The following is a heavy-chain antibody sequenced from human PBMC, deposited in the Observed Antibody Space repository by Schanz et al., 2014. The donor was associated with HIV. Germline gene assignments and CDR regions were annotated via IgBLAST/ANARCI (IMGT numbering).Heavy chain of an antibody. V-gene: IGHV3-23*04. J-gene: IGHJ4*02. CDR3: AKPEYDSRGNSQSHFDS. CDR1: GFTFSGFA. D-gene: IGHD3-22*01. CDR2: ISASGGST. Sequence: EVQLVESGGGLVQPGGSLRLSCAASGFTFSGFAMSWVRQTPGKGLEWVSTISASGGSTYYADSVLARFTISRDNSKNTLFLQINGLRAEDTAVYYCAKPEYDSRGNSQSHFDSWGQGTLVTVSS.